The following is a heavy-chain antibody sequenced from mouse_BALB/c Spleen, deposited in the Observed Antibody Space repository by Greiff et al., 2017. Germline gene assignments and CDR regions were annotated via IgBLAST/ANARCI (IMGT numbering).Heavy chain of an antibody. CDR1: GFTFSSYG. CDR3: ARVGDGNYSWFAY. CDR2: INSNGGST. V-gene: IGHV5-6-3*01. Sequence: EVKLMESGGGLVQPGGSLKLSCAASGFTFSSYGMSWVRQTPDKRLELVATINSNGGSTYYPDSVKGRFTISRDNAKNTLYLQMSSLKSGDTAMYYCARVGDGNYSWFAYWGQGTLVTVSA. J-gene: IGHJ3*01. D-gene: IGHD2-1*01.